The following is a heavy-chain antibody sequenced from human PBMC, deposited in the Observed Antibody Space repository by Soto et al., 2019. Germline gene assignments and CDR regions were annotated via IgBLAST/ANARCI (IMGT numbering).Heavy chain of an antibody. V-gene: IGHV3-30*18. CDR2: ISYDGRNN. CDR1: GFTFSSYG. D-gene: IGHD6-6*01. CDR3: AKDLWHSSSSASYYFEY. J-gene: IGHJ4*02. Sequence: GSLRLSCAASGFTFSSYGMHWVRQAPGKGLEWVAVISYDGRNNYYADSVKGRLTISRDNSKNTLYLQMNSLRAEDTALYYWAKDLWHSSSSASYYFEYWGLGTLVTVSS.